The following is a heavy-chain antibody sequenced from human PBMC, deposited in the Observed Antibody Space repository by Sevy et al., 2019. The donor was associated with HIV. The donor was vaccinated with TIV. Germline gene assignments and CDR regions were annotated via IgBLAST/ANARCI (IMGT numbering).Heavy chain of an antibody. J-gene: IGHJ3*02. Sequence: SETLSLTCTVSGGSINSDHWNWIRQPPGKGLEWIGYVYYTGGTNYNPSLKNRVTISVDRTKNQFSLKLTSVTAADPVVYYCARRNDFDIWGQGTMVTVSS. CDR1: GGSINSDH. V-gene: IGHV4-59*08. CDR3: ARRNDFDI. CDR2: VYYTGGT.